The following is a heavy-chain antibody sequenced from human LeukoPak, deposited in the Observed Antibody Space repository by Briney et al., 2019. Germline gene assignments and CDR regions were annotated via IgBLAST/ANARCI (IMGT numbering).Heavy chain of an antibody. D-gene: IGHD6-19*01. Sequence: ASVRVSCKASGYTFTNYDINWVRQASGQGLEWMGWINPNSGGTNYAQKFQGRVTMTRDTSISTAYMELSRLRSDDTAVYYCARDNGWYDNNWFDPWGQGTLVTVSS. CDR2: INPNSGGT. J-gene: IGHJ5*02. CDR1: GYTFTNYD. CDR3: ARDNGWYDNNWFDP. V-gene: IGHV1-2*02.